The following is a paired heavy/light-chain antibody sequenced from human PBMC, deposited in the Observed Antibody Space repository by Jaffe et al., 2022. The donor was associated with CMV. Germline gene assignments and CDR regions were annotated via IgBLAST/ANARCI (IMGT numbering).Heavy chain of an antibody. Sequence: EVQLVQSGAEVKKPGESLKISCKGSGYSFTSYWIGWVRQMPGKGLEWMGIIYPGDSDTRYSPSFQGQVTISADKSISTAYLQWSSLKASDTAMYYCARRATGCSGGSCYSRAYGMDVWGQGTTVTVSS. CDR2: IYPGDSDT. CDR1: GYSFTSYW. J-gene: IGHJ6*02. D-gene: IGHD2-15*01. V-gene: IGHV5-51*01. CDR3: ARRATGCSGGSCYSRAYGMDV.
Light chain of an antibody. CDR1: QSVSSN. J-gene: IGKJ1*01. CDR2: GAS. Sequence: EIVMTQSPATLSVSPGERATLSCRASQSVSSNLAWYQQKPGQAPRLLIYGASTRATGIPARFSGSGSGTEFTLTISSLQSEDFAVYYCQQYNNWWTFGQGTKVEIK. V-gene: IGKV3-15*01. CDR3: QQYNNWWT.